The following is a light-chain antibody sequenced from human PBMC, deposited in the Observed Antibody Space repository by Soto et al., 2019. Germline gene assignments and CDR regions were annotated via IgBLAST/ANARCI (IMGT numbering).Light chain of an antibody. CDR1: SRDVGGYNY. Sequence: QSALTQPASVSGSPGQSITISCTGTSRDVGGYNYVSWHQQHPGKAPKVIITEVSNRPSGVSNRFSGSKSGNTASLTISGLQAEDEAGYYCSSYISSSTFVVFGGGTKLTVL. J-gene: IGLJ2*01. CDR3: SSYISSSTFVV. V-gene: IGLV2-14*01. CDR2: EVS.